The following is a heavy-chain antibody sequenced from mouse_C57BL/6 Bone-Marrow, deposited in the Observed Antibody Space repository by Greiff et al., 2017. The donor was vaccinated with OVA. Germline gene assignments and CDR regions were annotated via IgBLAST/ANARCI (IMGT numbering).Heavy chain of an antibody. Sequence: QVQLQQSGPELVKPGASVKISCKASGYAFSSSWMNWVKQRPGKGLEWIGRIYPGDGDINYNGKFKGKATLTADKSSSTAYMQLSSLTSEDSAVYFCARGKLAYWGQGTLVTVSA. J-gene: IGHJ3*01. CDR1: GYAFSSSW. CDR2: IYPGDGDI. CDR3: ARGKLAY. V-gene: IGHV1-82*01.